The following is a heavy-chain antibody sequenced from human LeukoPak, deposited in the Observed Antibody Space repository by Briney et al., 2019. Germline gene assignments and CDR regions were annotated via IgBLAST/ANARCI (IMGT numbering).Heavy chain of an antibody. CDR3: AKEIHGYYFDY. Sequence: QSGGSLRLSCAASGFTFSSYGMHWVRQAAGKGLEWVAVILYDGSNKYYADSVKGRFTISRDNSKNTLYLQMSSLRAEDTAVYYCAKEIHGYYFDYWGQGTLVTVSS. J-gene: IGHJ4*02. D-gene: IGHD3-10*01. CDR2: ILYDGSNK. CDR1: GFTFSSYG. V-gene: IGHV3-30*18.